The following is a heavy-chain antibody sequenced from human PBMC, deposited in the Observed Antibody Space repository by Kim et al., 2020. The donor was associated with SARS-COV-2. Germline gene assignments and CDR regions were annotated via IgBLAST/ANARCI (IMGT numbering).Heavy chain of an antibody. Sequence: SETLSLTCTVSGGSISSSSYYWGWIRQPPGKGLEWIGSIYYSGSTYYNPSLKSRVTISADTSKNQFSLKLSSVTAADTAVYYCARQWHYYDSSGYYERGAFDIWGQGTMVTVSS. CDR3: ARQWHYYDSSGYYERGAFDI. V-gene: IGHV4-39*01. D-gene: IGHD3-22*01. J-gene: IGHJ3*02. CDR1: GGSISSSSYY. CDR2: IYYSGST.